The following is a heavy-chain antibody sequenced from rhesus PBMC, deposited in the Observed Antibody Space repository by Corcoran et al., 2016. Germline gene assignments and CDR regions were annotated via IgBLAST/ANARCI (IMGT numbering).Heavy chain of an antibody. J-gene: IGHJ4*01. Sequence: QVQLQESGPGLVKPSETLSLTCAVSGGSFSSYWWSWIRQPPGKGLEWIGEINGNSGSTNYNPSLKSRVTISKDASKNQFSLKLSSVTAADTAVYYCARYRWEFLSFDYWGQGVLVTVSS. CDR3: ARYRWEFLSFDY. V-gene: IGHV4-80*01. CDR2: INGNSGST. D-gene: IGHD1-44*02. CDR1: GGSFSSYW.